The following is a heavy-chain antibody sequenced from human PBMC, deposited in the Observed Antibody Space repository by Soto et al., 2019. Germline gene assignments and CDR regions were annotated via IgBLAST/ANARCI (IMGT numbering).Heavy chain of an antibody. V-gene: IGHV3-30-3*01. CDR3: ARDSPCDSSGYYPSPFLDY. CDR1: GFTFSSYA. J-gene: IGHJ4*02. Sequence: GGSLRLSCAASGFTFSSYAMHWVRQAPGKGLEWVAVISYDGSNKYYADPVKGRFTISRDNSKNTLYLQMNSLRAEDTAVYYCARDSPCDSSGYYPSPFLDYWGQGTLVTVSS. CDR2: ISYDGSNK. D-gene: IGHD3-22*01.